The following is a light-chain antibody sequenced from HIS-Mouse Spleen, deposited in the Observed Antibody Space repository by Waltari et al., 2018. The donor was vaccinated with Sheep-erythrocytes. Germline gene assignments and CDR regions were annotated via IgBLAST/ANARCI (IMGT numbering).Light chain of an antibody. CDR2: EGS. J-gene: IGLJ2*01. CDR1: SSDVGSYNL. Sequence: QSALTQPASVSGSPGQSITISCTGTSSDVGSYNLVSWYQQPPGKAPKLRIYEGSKRPSGVSNRVSGSKSGNTASLTISGLQAEDEADYYCCSYTGSSTFHVVFGGGTKLTVL. V-gene: IGLV2-23*03. CDR3: CSYTGSSTFHVV.